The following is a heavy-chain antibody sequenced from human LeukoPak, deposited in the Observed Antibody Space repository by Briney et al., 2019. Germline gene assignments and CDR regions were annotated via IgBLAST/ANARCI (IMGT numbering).Heavy chain of an antibody. CDR1: GYTFSDYY. J-gene: IGHJ4*02. CDR3: ARDPSSRGNFDH. V-gene: IGHV1-2*02. D-gene: IGHD5-24*01. Sequence: ASVKVSCKASGYTFSDYYMHWVRQAPGQGPEWMGWINPNSGGTNYAQKFQGRVTMTRDTSINTAYVEVGRLRSDDTAVYYCARDPSSRGNFDHWGQGTVVTVSS. CDR2: INPNSGGT.